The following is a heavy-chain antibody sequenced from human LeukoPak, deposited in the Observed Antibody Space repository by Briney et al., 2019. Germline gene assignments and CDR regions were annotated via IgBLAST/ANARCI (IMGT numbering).Heavy chain of an antibody. CDR3: ARETVTTYYYYYGMDV. CDR1: GFTFSSYG. CDR2: IWYDGSNK. D-gene: IGHD4-17*01. Sequence: PGGSLRLYCAASGFTFSSYGMHWVRQAPGKGLEWVAVIWYDGSNKYYADSVKGRFTISRDNSKNTLYLQMNSLRAEDTAVYYCARETVTTYYYYYGMDVWGQGTTVTVSS. J-gene: IGHJ6*02. V-gene: IGHV3-33*01.